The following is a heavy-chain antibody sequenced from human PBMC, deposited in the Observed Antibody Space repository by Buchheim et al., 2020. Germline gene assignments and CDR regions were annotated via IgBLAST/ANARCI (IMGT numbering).Heavy chain of an antibody. V-gene: IGHV3-11*01. CDR3: ARTSHKRIYYDSSGKPHPCFDY. D-gene: IGHD3-22*01. Sequence: QVQLVESGGGLVKPGGSLRLSCAASGFTFSDYYMSWIRQAPGKGLEWVSYISSSCSTIYYPDSVKGRFTIPMDNAKNSLYLQMNSLRAEDTAGYYCARTSHKRIYYDSSGKPHPCFDYWGQGTL. CDR1: GFTFSDYY. J-gene: IGHJ4*02. CDR2: ISSSCSTI.